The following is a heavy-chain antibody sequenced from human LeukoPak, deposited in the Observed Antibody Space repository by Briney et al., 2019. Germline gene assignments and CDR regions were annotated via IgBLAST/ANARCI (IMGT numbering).Heavy chain of an antibody. J-gene: IGHJ5*02. D-gene: IGHD6-19*01. Sequence: GGSLRLSCAASGYTFSSYAMSWVRQAPGKGLEWVSAISGSGGSTYYADSVKGRFTISRDNSKNTLYLQMNSLRAEDTAVYYCAKGVAGTNWFDPWGQGTLVTVSS. CDR3: AKGVAGTNWFDP. CDR2: ISGSGGST. V-gene: IGHV3-23*01. CDR1: GYTFSSYA.